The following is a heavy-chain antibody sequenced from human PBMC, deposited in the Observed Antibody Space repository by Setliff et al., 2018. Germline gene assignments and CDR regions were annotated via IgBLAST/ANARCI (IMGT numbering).Heavy chain of an antibody. Sequence: GASVKVSCKASGNRFTDFFLHWVRQAPGQGLEWMGWINPNPGDTHYAQKFQGRVTMTRDTSINTAYMELSSLTSDDTAFYYCARSGKFGMRFWFDQWGQGTLVTVSS. CDR1: GNRFTDFF. J-gene: IGHJ5*02. V-gene: IGHV1-2*02. CDR3: ARSGKFGMRFWFDQ. D-gene: IGHD1-26*01. CDR2: INPNPGDT.